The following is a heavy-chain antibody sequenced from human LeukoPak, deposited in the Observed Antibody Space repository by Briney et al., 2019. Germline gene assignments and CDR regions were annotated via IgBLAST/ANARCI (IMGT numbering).Heavy chain of an antibody. CDR3: ARIGGYAGFKV. Sequence: PSETLSLTCAVYGGSFSGYYWSWIRQPPGKGLEWIGEINHSGSTNYNPSLKSRVTISVDTSKNQFSLKLSSVTAADTAVYYCARIGGYAGFKVWGQGTLVTVSS. CDR1: GGSFSGYY. V-gene: IGHV4-34*01. J-gene: IGHJ4*02. CDR2: INHSGST. D-gene: IGHD3-16*01.